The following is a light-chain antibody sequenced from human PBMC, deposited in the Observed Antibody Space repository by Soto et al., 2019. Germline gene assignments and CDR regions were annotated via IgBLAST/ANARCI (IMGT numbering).Light chain of an antibody. V-gene: IGKV1-39*01. Sequence: DIQMTQSPSSLSASVGDRVTITCRASQTISSYLNWYQKKPGKAPMLLIYGASSLQGGVPSRFSGSGSGTDFTLTISSXQPEDFATYYCQQSYSAPFAFGPGTKVDIK. CDR2: GAS. CDR3: QQSYSAPFA. CDR1: QTISSY. J-gene: IGKJ3*01.